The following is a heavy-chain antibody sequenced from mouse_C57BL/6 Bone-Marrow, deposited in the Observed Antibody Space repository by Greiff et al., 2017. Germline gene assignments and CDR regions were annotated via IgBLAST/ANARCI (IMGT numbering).Heavy chain of an antibody. V-gene: IGHV1-26*01. CDR2: INPNNGGT. CDR1: GYTFTDYY. CDR3: AREDYYGNYGAWFAY. D-gene: IGHD2-1*01. Sequence: VQLQQSGPELVKPGASVKISCKASGYTFTDYYMNWVKQSHGKSLEWIGDINPNNGGTSYNQKFKGKATLTVDKSSSTAYMELRSLTSEDSAVYYCAREDYYGNYGAWFAYWGQGTLVTVSA. J-gene: IGHJ3*01.